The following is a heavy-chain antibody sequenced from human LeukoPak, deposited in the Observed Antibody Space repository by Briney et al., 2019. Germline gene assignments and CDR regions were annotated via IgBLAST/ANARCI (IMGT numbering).Heavy chain of an antibody. D-gene: IGHD5-18*01. CDR3: AREERGYSYGFLIYYYYGMDV. V-gene: IGHV3-30-3*01. J-gene: IGHJ6*02. CDR2: ISYDGSNK. CDR1: GFTFSSYA. Sequence: GGSLRLSCAASGFTFSSYAMHWVRQAPGKGLEWVAVISYDGSNKYYADSVKGRFTISRDNSKNTLYLQMNSLRAEDTAVYYCAREERGYSYGFLIYYYYGMDVWGQGTTVTVSS.